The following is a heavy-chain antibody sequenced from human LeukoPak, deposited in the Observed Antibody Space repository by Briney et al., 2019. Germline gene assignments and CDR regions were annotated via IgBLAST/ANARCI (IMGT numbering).Heavy chain of an antibody. CDR1: GYTFTGYY. V-gene: IGHV1-2*02. CDR2: INPNSGGT. J-gene: IGHJ4*02. CDR3: ARDPGDYGGNRFDY. D-gene: IGHD4-23*01. Sequence: GASVKVSCKASGYTFTGYYLHWVRQAPGQGIEWMGWINPNSGGTNYAQKFQGRVTMTRDTSISTAYMELSRLRSDDTAVYYCARDPGDYGGNRFDYWGQGTLVTISS.